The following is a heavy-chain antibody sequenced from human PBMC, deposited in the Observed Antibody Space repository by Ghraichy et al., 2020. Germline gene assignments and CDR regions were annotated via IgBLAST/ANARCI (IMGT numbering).Heavy chain of an antibody. D-gene: IGHD4-17*01. CDR3: ARGDHGDHVAVFRY. J-gene: IGHJ4*02. CDR2: TYYRSRWYN. CDR1: GDSVSSNSAA. Sequence: SETLSLTCAISGDSVSSNSAAWNWIRQSPSRGFEWLGRTYYRSRWYNDYAVSVKSRITINPDTSKNQFSLQLNSVTAEDTAVYYCARGDHGDHVAVFRYWGQGSLVTVSS. V-gene: IGHV6-1*01.